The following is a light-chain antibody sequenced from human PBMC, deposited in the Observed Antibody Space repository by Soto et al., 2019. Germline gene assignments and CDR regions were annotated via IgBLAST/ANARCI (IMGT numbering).Light chain of an antibody. CDR3: QQYGSSPWT. CDR2: AAS. Sequence: EIVLTQSPGTLSLSPGERATLSCRASQSVNNDYLAWYQQKRGQAPRLLIYAASGRPTGIPDRVSGGGSGTDFTLTISRLEPEDFAVYYCQQYGSSPWTFGQGTKVEIK. J-gene: IGKJ1*01. V-gene: IGKV3-20*01. CDR1: QSVNNDY.